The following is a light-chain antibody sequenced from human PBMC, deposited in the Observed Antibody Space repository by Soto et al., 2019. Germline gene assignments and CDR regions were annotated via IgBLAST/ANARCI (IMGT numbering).Light chain of an antibody. CDR2: DVS. Sequence: QSALTQPASVSGSPGQSITICCTGTSGDIGGYNYVSWYQQHPGKAPKLMIYDVSDRPSGVSNRFSCSKSGNTASLTISRLRAEDEADYYCSSYTTSNTLLFGGGTKLTVL. CDR1: SGDIGGYNY. J-gene: IGLJ2*01. CDR3: SSYTTSNTLL. V-gene: IGLV2-14*01.